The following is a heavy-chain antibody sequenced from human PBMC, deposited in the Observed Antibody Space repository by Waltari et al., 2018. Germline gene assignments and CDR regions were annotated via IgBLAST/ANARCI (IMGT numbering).Heavy chain of an antibody. Sequence: QVQLVQSGAEVKKPGSSVKVSCKASGGTFSSYAISWVRQAPGQGLEWMGGIIPILGIANYAQKFQGRVTITADESTSTAYMELSSLRSEDTAVYYCAREWGYYDILTGYHPNWFDPWGQGTLVTVSS. J-gene: IGHJ5*02. D-gene: IGHD3-9*01. V-gene: IGHV1-69*04. CDR2: IIPILGIA. CDR1: GGTFSSYA. CDR3: AREWGYYDILTGYHPNWFDP.